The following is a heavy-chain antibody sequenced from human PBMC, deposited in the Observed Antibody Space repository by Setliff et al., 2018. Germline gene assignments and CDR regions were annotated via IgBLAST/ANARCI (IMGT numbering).Heavy chain of an antibody. CDR1: EDTFNSHW. J-gene: IGHJ5*02. CDR2: IYPGDSDT. Sequence: EALKISFNGSEDTFNSHWIGWVRQLPGKGVEWMGLIYPGDSDTIYSPSFQGKVPFSADKSITPVFLQWRRLKPSDTALYYCALKPMVAGMGWLDPWGQGTLVTVSS. CDR3: ALKPMVAGMGWLDP. D-gene: IGHD6-19*01. V-gene: IGHV5-51*01.